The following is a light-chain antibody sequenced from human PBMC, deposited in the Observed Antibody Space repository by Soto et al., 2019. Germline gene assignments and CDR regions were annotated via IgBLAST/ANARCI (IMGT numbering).Light chain of an antibody. CDR2: EVS. Sequence: QSALTQPASVSGSAGQSITISCTGTSSDVGGYNYVSWYQQQSGKAPKLMIHEVSNRPSGVSNRFSGSKSGNTASLTISGLQTEDEPDYYCSSYTSSRAYVFGHGTKVTV. CDR1: SSDVGGYNY. J-gene: IGLJ1*01. V-gene: IGLV2-14*01. CDR3: SSYTSSRAYV.